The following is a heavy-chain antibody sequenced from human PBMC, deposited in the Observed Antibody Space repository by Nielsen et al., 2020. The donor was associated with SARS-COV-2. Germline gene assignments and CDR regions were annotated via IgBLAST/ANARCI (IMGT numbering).Heavy chain of an antibody. CDR2: IYYSGST. D-gene: IGHD1-26*01. CDR1: GGSISSGDYY. CDR3: ARAGRWELATFDY. J-gene: IGHJ4*02. Sequence: TLSLTCTVSGGSISSGDYYWSWIRQPPGKGLEWIGYIYYSGSTYYNPSLKSRVTISVDTSKNQFSLKLSSVTAADTAVYYCARAGRWELATFDYWGQGTLVTVSS. V-gene: IGHV4-30-4*01.